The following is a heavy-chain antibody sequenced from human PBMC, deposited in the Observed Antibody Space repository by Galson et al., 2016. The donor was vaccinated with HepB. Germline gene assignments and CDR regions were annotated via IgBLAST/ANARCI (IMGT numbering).Heavy chain of an antibody. CDR1: GFTFNTYS. CDR3: ARWGSWLPLHGMDV. J-gene: IGHJ6*04. CDR2: ISTDSAYI. D-gene: IGHD3-16*01. V-gene: IGHV3-21*01. Sequence: SLRLSCAASGFTFNTYSMNWVRQRPGKGLEWVSSISTDSAYIYYADSVKGRFTISRDNAKNSLYLQMNSLRAEDTAVYYCARWGSWLPLHGMDVWGKGTTVTVSS.